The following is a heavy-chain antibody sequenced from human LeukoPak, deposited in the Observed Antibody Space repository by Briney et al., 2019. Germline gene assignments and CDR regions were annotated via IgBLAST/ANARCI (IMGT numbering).Heavy chain of an antibody. CDR1: GFTFTSYA. V-gene: IGHV3-23*01. CDR2: LSGSGGST. CDR3: ARVEVAGTSYFDY. D-gene: IGHD6-19*01. Sequence: GGSLRLSCAASGFTFTSYAMSWVRQAPGKGLEWVSGLSGSGGSTYYADSVKGRFTISRDISKNTLYLQMNSLRAEDTAVYYCARVEVAGTSYFDYWGQGTLVTVSS. J-gene: IGHJ4*02.